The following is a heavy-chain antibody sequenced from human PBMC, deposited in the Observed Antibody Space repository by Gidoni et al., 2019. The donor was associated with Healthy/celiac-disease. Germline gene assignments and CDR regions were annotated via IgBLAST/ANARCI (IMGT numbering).Heavy chain of an antibody. D-gene: IGHD6-13*01. V-gene: IGHV1-24*01. CDR2: FDTEDGET. CDR3: ATDFSPPYSSIGVVDAFDI. Sequence: QVQLVQSGAEVKKPGASVKVSCKVSGYTLPELSMHWVRQAPGKGLEWMGGFDTEDGETIYAQKFQGRVTMTDDTSTDTAYMELSSLRSEDTAVYYCATDFSPPYSSIGVVDAFDIWGQGTMVTVSS. CDR1: GYTLPELS. J-gene: IGHJ3*02.